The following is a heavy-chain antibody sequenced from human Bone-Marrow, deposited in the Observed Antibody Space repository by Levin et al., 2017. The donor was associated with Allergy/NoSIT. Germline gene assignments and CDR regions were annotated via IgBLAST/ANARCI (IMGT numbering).Heavy chain of an antibody. V-gene: IGHV3-74*01. D-gene: IGHD6-19*01. CDR1: GFTFSSYW. J-gene: IGHJ4*02. CDR2: INSDGSST. CDR3: ARDVAVAGTEPYFDY. Sequence: LSLTCAASGFTFSSYWMHWVRQAPGKGLVWVSRINSDGSSTSYADSVKGRFTISRDNAKNTLYLQMNSLRAEDTAVYYCARDVAVAGTEPYFDYWGQGTLVTVSS.